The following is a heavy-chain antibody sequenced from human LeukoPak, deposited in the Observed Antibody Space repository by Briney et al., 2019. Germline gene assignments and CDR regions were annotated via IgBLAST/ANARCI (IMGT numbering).Heavy chain of an antibody. CDR3: AKREGPMSGSYDYFDP. J-gene: IGHJ5*02. V-gene: IGHV4-4*09. Sequence: SETLSLTCTVSGGSISSYYWSWIRQPPGQGLEWIAYIHSNGYTNYNPSLKSRVTISVDTSNNQFSLKVTSVTAADTAMYYCAKREGPMSGSYDYFDPWGQGTLVTVS. CDR1: GGSISSYY. CDR2: IHSNGYT. D-gene: IGHD1-26*01.